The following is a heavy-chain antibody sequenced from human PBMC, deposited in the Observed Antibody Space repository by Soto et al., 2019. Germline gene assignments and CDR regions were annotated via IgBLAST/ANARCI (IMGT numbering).Heavy chain of an antibody. V-gene: IGHV4-31*03. CDR1: GGSISSGGYY. CDR3: ARELYSGYDLDTYYYYYMDI. CDR2: IYYSGST. D-gene: IGHD5-12*01. J-gene: IGHJ6*03. Sequence: SETLSLTCTVSGGSISSGGYYWSWIRQHPGKGLEWIGYIYYSGSTYYNPSLKSRVTISVDTSKNQFSLKLSSVTAADTTVYYCARELYSGYDLDTYYYYYMDIWGKGTTVTVSS.